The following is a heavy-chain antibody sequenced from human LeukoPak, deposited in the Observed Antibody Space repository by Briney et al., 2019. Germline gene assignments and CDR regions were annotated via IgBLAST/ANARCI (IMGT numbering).Heavy chain of an antibody. Sequence: ASVKVSCKASGYTFTSYGISWVRQAPGQGLEWMVWISAYNGNTNYAQKLQGRVTMTTDTSTSTAYMELSSLRSEDTAVYYCASWPPGGYRYGFDYWGQGTLVTVSS. CDR2: ISAYNGNT. CDR3: ASWPPGGYRYGFDY. CDR1: GYTFTSYG. J-gene: IGHJ4*02. V-gene: IGHV1-18*01. D-gene: IGHD5-18*01.